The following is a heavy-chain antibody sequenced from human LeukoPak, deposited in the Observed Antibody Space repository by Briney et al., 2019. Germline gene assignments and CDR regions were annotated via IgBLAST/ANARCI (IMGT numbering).Heavy chain of an antibody. CDR1: GFTFSSYS. D-gene: IGHD6-13*01. V-gene: IGHV3-21*01. CDR3: AREEGKQQMVAFDY. CDR2: IGSSSTSI. J-gene: IGHJ4*02. Sequence: GGSLRLSCAASGFTFSSYSMNWVRQAPGKGLEWVSSIGSSSTSIYYAGSVKGRFTISRDNAKNSLYLQMNSLRAEDTAVYYCAREEGKQQMVAFDYWGQGTLVTVSS.